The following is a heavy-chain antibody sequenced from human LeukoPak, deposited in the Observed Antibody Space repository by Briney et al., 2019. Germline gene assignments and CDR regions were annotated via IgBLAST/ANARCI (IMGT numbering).Heavy chain of an antibody. CDR1: GFTFSTNG. V-gene: IGHV3-30*02. J-gene: IGHJ5*02. D-gene: IGHD3-22*01. CDR3: ARGRDKGYYYDSSGYYYAWFDP. CDR2: IQYDESMI. Sequence: GGSMRLSCAASGFTFSTNGMHWVRQAPGKGLEWVAFIQYDESMIDYADSVKGRFTISRDNSKYTAYLQMNSLRAEDTAVYYCARGRDKGYYYDSSGYYYAWFDPWGQGTLVTVSS.